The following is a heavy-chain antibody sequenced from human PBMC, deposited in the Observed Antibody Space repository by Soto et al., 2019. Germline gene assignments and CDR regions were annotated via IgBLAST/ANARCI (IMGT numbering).Heavy chain of an antibody. Sequence: SQTLSITCDISGDSVSSKSATWNWIRQAPSRGLEWLGRTYYRSKWSTDYAVSLRGRITVSPDSSKNQFSLRLTSLTPEDTAVYYCARALAGSYDYWGQGTLVTSPQ. V-gene: IGHV6-1*01. J-gene: IGHJ4*02. CDR1: GDSVSSKSAT. CDR3: ARALAGSYDY. D-gene: IGHD3-10*01. CDR2: TYYRSKWST.